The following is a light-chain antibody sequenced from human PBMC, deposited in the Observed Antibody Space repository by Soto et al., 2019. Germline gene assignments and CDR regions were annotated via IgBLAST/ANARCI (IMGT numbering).Light chain of an antibody. CDR3: QQYARSPPT. CDR1: ESVSRYL. V-gene: IGKV3-20*01. Sequence: EIVLTQSPGTLSLSPGERATLSCRPSESVSRYLLAWYQHKPGQAPRLLIYGASTRVTGIPDRFSGSGSGTDFTLTISRLEPEDSAVYYCQQYARSPPTFGQGTKVEIK. J-gene: IGKJ1*01. CDR2: GAS.